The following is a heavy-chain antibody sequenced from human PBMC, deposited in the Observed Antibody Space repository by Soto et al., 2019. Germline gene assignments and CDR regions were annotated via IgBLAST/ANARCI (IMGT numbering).Heavy chain of an antibody. D-gene: IGHD1-1*01. V-gene: IGHV3-48*01. CDR1: GFSLYNYA. J-gene: IGHJ2*01. Sequence: EVQLVESGGGLVQPGGSLRLSCAASGFSLYNYAMDWVRQAPGQGLEWVSYISLSSANIHYADSVRGRFTVSRDNAKNSLFLQMNGLRAEDTAVYYCVSDPSRGNEWARYVDLWGRGTLVTVSS. CDR3: VSDPSRGNEWARYVDL. CDR2: ISLSSANI.